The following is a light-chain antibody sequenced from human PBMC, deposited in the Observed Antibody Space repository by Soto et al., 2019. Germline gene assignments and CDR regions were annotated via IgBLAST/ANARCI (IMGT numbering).Light chain of an antibody. J-gene: IGKJ5*01. V-gene: IGKV3-20*01. CDR1: QSVGSKY. CDR2: GAS. Sequence: EIVLTQSPGTLSLSPGERATLSCRASQSVGSKYLAWYQQKPGQAPRLLIYGASSRATGVPDRFSGSGSGTDFTLTINRLEPEDFAVYYCQQYGNSPRSITFGQGTRLEI. CDR3: QQYGNSPRSIT.